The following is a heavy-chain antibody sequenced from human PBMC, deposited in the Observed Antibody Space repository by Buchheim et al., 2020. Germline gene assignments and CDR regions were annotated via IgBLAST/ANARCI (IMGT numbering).Heavy chain of an antibody. Sequence: EVQLVESGGGLVKPGGSLRLSCAASGFTFSNAWMSWVRQAPGKGLEWVGRIKSKTDGGTKDYAAPVKGRFTISRDDSKNTLYLQMNSLKTEDTAVYYCTTGGDIVVVPAAMDYYYYGMDVWGQGTT. CDR3: TTGGDIVVVPAAMDYYYYGMDV. V-gene: IGHV3-15*01. D-gene: IGHD2-2*01. CDR1: GFTFSNAW. J-gene: IGHJ6*02. CDR2: IKSKTDGGTK.